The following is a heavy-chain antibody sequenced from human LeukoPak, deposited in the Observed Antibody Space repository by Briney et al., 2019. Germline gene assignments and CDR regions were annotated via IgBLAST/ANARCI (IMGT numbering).Heavy chain of an antibody. CDR3: ARHFGSSWYYFDY. V-gene: IGHV3-21*01. Sequence: GGSLRLSCAASGLTFSSYSMNWVRQAPGKGLEWVSSISSSRSYINYADSVKGRFTISRDNAKNSLYLQMNSLRAEDTAVYYCARHFGSSWYYFDYWGQGTLVTVSS. CDR1: GLTFSSYS. CDR2: ISSSRSYI. D-gene: IGHD6-13*01. J-gene: IGHJ4*02.